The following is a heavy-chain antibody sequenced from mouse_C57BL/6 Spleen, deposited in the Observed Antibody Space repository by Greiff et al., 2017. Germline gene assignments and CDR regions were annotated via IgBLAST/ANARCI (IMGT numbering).Heavy chain of an antibody. Sequence: QVQLQQSGAELVRPGTSVKMSCKASGYTFTNYWIGWAKQRPGHGLEWIGDIYPGGGYTNYNEKFKGKATLTADKSYSTAYMQFSSLTSEDSAIYYCARAGDDYAMDYWGQGTSVTVSS. CDR3: ARAGDDYAMDY. V-gene: IGHV1-63*01. CDR2: IYPGGGYT. CDR1: GYTFTNYW. J-gene: IGHJ4*01. D-gene: IGHD2-13*01.